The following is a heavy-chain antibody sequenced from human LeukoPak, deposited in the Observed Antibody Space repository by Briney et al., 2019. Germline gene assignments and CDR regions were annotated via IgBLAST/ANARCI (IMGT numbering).Heavy chain of an antibody. CDR3: ARETPRTYYYDSSGYKGDYFDY. Sequence: SETLSLTCAVYGGSFSGYYWSWIRQPPGKGLEWIGEINHSGSTNYNPSLKSRVTISVDTSKNQFSLKLSSVTAADTAVYYCARETPRTYYYDSSGYKGDYFDYWGQGTLVTVSS. V-gene: IGHV4-34*01. J-gene: IGHJ4*02. CDR2: INHSGST. D-gene: IGHD3-22*01. CDR1: GGSFSGYY.